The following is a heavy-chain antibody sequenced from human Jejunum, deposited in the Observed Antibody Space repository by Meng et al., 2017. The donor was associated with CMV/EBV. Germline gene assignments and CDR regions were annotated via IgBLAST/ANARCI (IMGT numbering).Heavy chain of an antibody. CDR1: GFAVSSNY. D-gene: IGHD6-13*01. J-gene: IGHJ4*02. CDR2: IYSDGTT. CDR3: AYSSSWAHFDY. Sequence: CVASGFAVSSNYMGWVRQAPGKGLEWVSIIYSDGTTYFADSVKGRFTISRDKSKNTLDLQMNSLRAEDMAVYYCAYSSSWAHFDYWGQGTLVTVSS. V-gene: IGHV3-53*01.